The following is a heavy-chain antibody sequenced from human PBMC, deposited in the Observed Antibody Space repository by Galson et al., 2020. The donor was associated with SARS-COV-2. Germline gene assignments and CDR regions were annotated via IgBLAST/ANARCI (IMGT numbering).Heavy chain of an antibody. D-gene: IGHD2-21*01. J-gene: IGHJ3*01. CDR2: ISYDGSKN. CDR1: GFPFNNYG. CDR3: AKASAILWFGQFRTDAFDV. V-gene: IGHV3-30*18. Sequence: GESLKICCLASGFPFNNYGMHWVRPAPGKGLEWVAAISYDGSKNSYSESVDGRITISKNSFKSPLYLQMSSLTPDDTALYFWAKASAILWFGQFRTDAFDVWGQGTLVTVSS.